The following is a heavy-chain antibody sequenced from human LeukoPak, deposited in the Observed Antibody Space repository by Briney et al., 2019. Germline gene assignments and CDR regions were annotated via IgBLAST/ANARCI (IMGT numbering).Heavy chain of an antibody. CDR3: ARDPLGIGDWFDP. D-gene: IGHD1-26*01. CDR1: GYTFTNYG. CDR2: INPNSGGT. J-gene: IGHJ5*02. V-gene: IGHV1-2*02. Sequence: ASVKVSCKASGYTFTNYGISWVRQAPGQGLEWMGWINPNSGGTNYAQKFQGRVTMTRDTSISTAYMELSRLRSDDTAVYYCARDPLGIGDWFDPWGQGTLVTVSS.